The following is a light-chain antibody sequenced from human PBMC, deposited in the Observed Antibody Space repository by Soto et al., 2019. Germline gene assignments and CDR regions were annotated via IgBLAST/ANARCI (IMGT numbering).Light chain of an antibody. CDR2: WAS. CDR3: QHYESTPPT. V-gene: IGKV4-1*01. Sequence: IVMTQSPESLAVSLGERATIHCRSSQSVLYTSRNKNYLAWYQQRHGQPPKLLIYWASTRESGVPDRFSGSGSGTDFTLTISSLQAEDVAVYYCQHYESTPPTFGQGTKVDIK. CDR1: QSVLYTSRNKNY. J-gene: IGKJ1*01.